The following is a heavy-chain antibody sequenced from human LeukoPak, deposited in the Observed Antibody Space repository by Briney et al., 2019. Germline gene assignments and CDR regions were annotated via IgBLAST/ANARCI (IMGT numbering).Heavy chain of an antibody. D-gene: IGHD6-19*01. Sequence: ASVKVSCKASGYTFTSYYMHWVRQAPGQGLEWMGIINPSGGSTSYAQKFQGRVTMTRDTSTSTVYMELSSLRSEDTAVYYCAAGDLEGSGWYSPPSDYWGQGTLVTVSS. J-gene: IGHJ4*02. CDR1: GYTFTSYY. CDR3: AAGDLEGSGWYSPPSDY. CDR2: INPSGGST. V-gene: IGHV1-46*01.